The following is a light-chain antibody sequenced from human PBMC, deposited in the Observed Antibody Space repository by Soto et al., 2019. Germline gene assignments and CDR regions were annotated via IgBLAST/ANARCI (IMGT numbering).Light chain of an antibody. V-gene: IGKV1-33*01. Sequence: DIQMTQSPSSLSASVGDRVTITCQASQDISSYLNWYQQKPGKAPKLLISDAYNLETGVPSRFGGSGSGTDFTVTISSLQPEDIATYYCQQFDNRPYTFGQGTKLQIK. CDR1: QDISSY. J-gene: IGKJ2*01. CDR3: QQFDNRPYT. CDR2: DAY.